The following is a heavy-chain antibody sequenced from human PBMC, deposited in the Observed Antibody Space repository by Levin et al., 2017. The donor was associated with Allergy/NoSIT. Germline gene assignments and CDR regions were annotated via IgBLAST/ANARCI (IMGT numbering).Heavy chain of an antibody. V-gene: IGHV3-23*01. D-gene: IGHD4-23*01. CDR1: GFTFNNYA. J-gene: IGHJ4*02. CDR2: ITNSGRT. CDR3: AKEMTTVVPVYDY. Sequence: GGSLRLSCAASGFTFNNYAMSWVRQAPGKGLEWVSAITNSGRTYYADSVKGRFTVSRDNSKNTLYLQMNSLRADDTAVYYCAKEMTTVVPVYDYWGQGTLVTVSS.